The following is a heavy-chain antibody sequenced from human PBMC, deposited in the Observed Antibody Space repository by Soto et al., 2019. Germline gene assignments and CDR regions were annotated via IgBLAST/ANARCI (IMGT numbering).Heavy chain of an antibody. V-gene: IGHV5-51*01. CDR2: IYPGDSDS. Sequence: LGESLKISCKCSGYSFTSYWIGWVRQMPGKGLEWMGIIYPGDSDSRYSPSFQGQVTISADKSISTAYLQWSSLKASDTAMYYCARKICSGGSCHSDAFDIWGQGTMVTVS. CDR1: GYSFTSYW. J-gene: IGHJ3*02. D-gene: IGHD2-15*01. CDR3: ARKICSGGSCHSDAFDI.